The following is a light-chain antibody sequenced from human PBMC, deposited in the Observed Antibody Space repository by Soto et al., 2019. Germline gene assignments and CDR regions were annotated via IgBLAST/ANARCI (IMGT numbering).Light chain of an antibody. CDR1: QTTSPKY. Sequence: EIALTQSPGTLSLSPGESATLSCRVSQTTSPKYVAWYQQRRGLAPRLLVYGASKRAAGIPDRFRGSGSGSEFSLTISGLEPEDFAVYYCQQYDSSRTFGQGTKVEIK. J-gene: IGKJ1*01. V-gene: IGKV3-20*01. CDR3: QQYDSSRT. CDR2: GAS.